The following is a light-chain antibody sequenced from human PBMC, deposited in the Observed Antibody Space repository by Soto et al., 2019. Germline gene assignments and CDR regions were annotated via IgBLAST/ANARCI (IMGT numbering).Light chain of an antibody. CDR3: CSFSTSGTHV. Sequence: QSALTQPASVSGSPVQSITITCTGTSSDVGTYDYVSWHQQHLGKAPKLIIYDVNNRPSGVSSRFSGSKSGNTASLTISGLQAEDEADYYCCSFSTSGTHVFGTGTRSPS. J-gene: IGLJ1*01. V-gene: IGLV2-14*01. CDR1: SSDVGTYDY. CDR2: DVN.